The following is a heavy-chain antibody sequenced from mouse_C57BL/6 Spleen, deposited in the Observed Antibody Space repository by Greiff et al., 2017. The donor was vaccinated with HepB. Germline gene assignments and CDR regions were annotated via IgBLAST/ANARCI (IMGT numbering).Heavy chain of an antibody. CDR1: GYTFTSYW. CDR2: IDPSDSYT. CDR3: ARYETRYYGSSPFDY. V-gene: IGHV1-50*01. D-gene: IGHD1-1*01. J-gene: IGHJ2*01. Sequence: QVQLQQPGAELVKPGASVKLSCKASGYTFTSYWMQWVKQRPGQGLEWIGEIDPSDSYTNYNQKFKGKATLTVDTSSSTAYMQLSSLTSEDSAVYYCARYETRYYGSSPFDYWGQGTTLTVSS.